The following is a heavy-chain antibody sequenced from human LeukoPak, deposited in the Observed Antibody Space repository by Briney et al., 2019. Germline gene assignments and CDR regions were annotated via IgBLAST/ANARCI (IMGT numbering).Heavy chain of an antibody. V-gene: IGHV3-13*01. J-gene: IGHJ4*02. CDR1: GFTFTDYD. Sequence: GGSLRLSCAASGFTFTDYDMHWVRQVIGKGLEWVSAIGIRGDTHYSGSVKGRFTISRENAKSSLYLQMNSLRAEDTAVYYCARGGIQVSGIDEFDYWGQGTLVTVSS. CDR2: IGIRGDT. D-gene: IGHD6-19*01. CDR3: ARGGIQVSGIDEFDY.